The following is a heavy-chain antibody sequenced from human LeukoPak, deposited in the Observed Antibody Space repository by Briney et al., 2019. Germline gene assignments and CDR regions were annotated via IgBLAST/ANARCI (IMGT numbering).Heavy chain of an antibody. V-gene: IGHV4-61*02. CDR2: IYTSGST. D-gene: IGHD6-19*01. CDR1: GGSISSGSYY. Sequence: SETLSLTCTVSGGSISSGSYYWSWIRQPAGKGLEWIGRIYTSGSTNYNPSLKSRITISVDTSKNQFSLKLSSVTAADTAVYYCAREPGYSSGWYAHYFDYWGQGTLVTVSS. J-gene: IGHJ4*02. CDR3: AREPGYSSGWYAHYFDY.